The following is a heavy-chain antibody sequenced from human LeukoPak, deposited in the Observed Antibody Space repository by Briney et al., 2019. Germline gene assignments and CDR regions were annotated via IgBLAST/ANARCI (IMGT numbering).Heavy chain of an antibody. D-gene: IGHD1-7*01. CDR1: GGSFSGYY. J-gene: IGHJ4*02. CDR2: INHSGST. V-gene: IGHV4-34*01. CDR3: ARVTVTGTTGGGFGY. Sequence: SETLSLTCAVYGGSFSGYYWSWIRQPPGKGLEWIGEINHSGSTNCNPSLKSRVTISVDTSKNQFSLKLSSVTAADTAVYYCARVTVTGTTGGGFGYRGQGTLVTVSS.